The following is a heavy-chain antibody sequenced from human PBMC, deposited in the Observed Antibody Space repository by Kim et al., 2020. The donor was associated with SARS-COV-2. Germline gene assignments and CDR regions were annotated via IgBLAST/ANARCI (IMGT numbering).Heavy chain of an antibody. J-gene: IGHJ6*02. D-gene: IGHD3-9*01. CDR1: GFTFSSYW. V-gene: IGHV3-7*01. CDR2: IKQDGSEK. Sequence: GGSLRLSCAASGFTFSSYWMSWVRQAPGKGLEWVANIKQDGSEKYYVDSVKGRFTISRDNAKNSLYLQMNSLRAEDTAVYYCARDSDDPIYYYYYYGMDVWGQGTTVTVSS. CDR3: ARDSDDPIYYYYYYGMDV.